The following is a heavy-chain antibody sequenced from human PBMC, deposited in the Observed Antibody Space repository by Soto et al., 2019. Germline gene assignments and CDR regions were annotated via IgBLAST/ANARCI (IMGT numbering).Heavy chain of an antibody. CDR1: GYTFTSYY. D-gene: IGHD4-17*01. Sequence: ASVKVSCKASGYTFTSYYMHWVRQAPGQGLEWMGIINPSGGSTSYAQNFQGRVTMTRDTSTSTVYMELSSLRSEDTAMYYCARGGEYGDYRVAFDIWGQGTMVTVSS. J-gene: IGHJ3*02. V-gene: IGHV1-46*03. CDR2: INPSGGST. CDR3: ARGGEYGDYRVAFDI.